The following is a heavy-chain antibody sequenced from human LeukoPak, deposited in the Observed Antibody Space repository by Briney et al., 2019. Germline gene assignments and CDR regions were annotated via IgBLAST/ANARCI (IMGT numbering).Heavy chain of an antibody. CDR1: EGTLSSYA. J-gene: IGHJ4*02. CDR2: IIPVLSST. V-gene: IGHV1-69*04. D-gene: IGHD3-10*01. CDR3: ARGSGSGNYALGR. Sequence: ASVKVSCKAPEGTLSSYALSWVRQAPGQGLEWMGRIIPVLSSTNYEEKFRDRLTIIADKATSTAYMELTNLTSADTAVYFCARGSGSGNYALGRWGQGTLVTVSS.